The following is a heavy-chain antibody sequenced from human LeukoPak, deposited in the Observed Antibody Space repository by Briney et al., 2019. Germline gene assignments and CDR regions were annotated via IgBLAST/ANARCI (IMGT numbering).Heavy chain of an antibody. D-gene: IGHD3-10*01. CDR3: ARDQSVRGADYGMDV. J-gene: IGHJ6*04. Sequence: SETLSLTCTVSGGSISSYYWSWIRQPPGRGLEWIGYIYYSGRTNYNPSLKGRVTISVDTSKNQFSLKLSSVTAADTAVYYCARDQSVRGADYGMDVWGKGTTVTVSS. CDR2: IYYSGRT. CDR1: GGSISSYY. V-gene: IGHV4-59*01.